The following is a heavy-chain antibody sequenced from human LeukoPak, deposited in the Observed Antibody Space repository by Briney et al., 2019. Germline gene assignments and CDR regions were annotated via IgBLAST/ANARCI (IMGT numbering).Heavy chain of an antibody. J-gene: IGHJ4*02. D-gene: IGHD1-1*01. V-gene: IGHV5-51*01. CDR3: ARLFRNWSDGGVDQ. CDR2: IYPGDCDT. CDR1: GSRFSKYW. Sequence: GEPLKISCKPSGSRFSKYWIGWVRQMPGKGLEWMGIIYPGDCDTRYSPSSEDQVTISVDKSNSFAYLQWSSLKASDTAMYYCARLFRNWSDGGVDQWGLGTRVTVSS.